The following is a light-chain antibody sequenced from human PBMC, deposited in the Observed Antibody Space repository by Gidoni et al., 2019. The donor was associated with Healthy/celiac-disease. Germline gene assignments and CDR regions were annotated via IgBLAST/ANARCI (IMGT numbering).Light chain of an antibody. V-gene: IGKV1-33*01. CDR3: QQYDNLQFT. CDR1: QDISNY. Sequence: DIQMTQSPSSLYASVGDRVTITCQASQDISNYLNWYQQKPGKAPKLLIYDASNLETGVPSRFSGSGSGTDFTFTISSLQPEDIATYYCQQYDNLQFTFGPGTKVDIK. CDR2: DAS. J-gene: IGKJ3*01.